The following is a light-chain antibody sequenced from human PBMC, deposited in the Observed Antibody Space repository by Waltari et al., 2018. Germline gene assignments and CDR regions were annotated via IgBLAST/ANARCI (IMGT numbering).Light chain of an antibody. J-gene: IGKJ1*01. CDR1: QSTSSR. V-gene: IGKV1-5*01. Sequence: DIQMTQSPSTLSASVGARVTITCRASQSTSSRVAWYQQKPGKVPKLLIDDASSLESGVPSRFSGSGSGTEFTLTISSLQPDDFATYYCQQYNSYSWTFGQGTKVEIK. CDR3: QQYNSYSWT. CDR2: DAS.